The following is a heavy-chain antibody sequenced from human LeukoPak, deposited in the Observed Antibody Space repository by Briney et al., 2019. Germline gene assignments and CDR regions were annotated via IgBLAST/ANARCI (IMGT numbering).Heavy chain of an antibody. J-gene: IGHJ4*02. V-gene: IGHV3-7*01. CDR2: INHNGTEK. CDR3: AREGGDLWPLDE. CDR1: GFTFNTFW. D-gene: IGHD3-16*01. Sequence: GGSLRLSCAASGFTFNTFWMTWVRQAPGKGLEWVANINHNGTEKYYMDSVGGRFTISRDNAKNSLSLEMKSLRRDDTAVYYCAREGGDLWPLDEWGRGTLVTVSS.